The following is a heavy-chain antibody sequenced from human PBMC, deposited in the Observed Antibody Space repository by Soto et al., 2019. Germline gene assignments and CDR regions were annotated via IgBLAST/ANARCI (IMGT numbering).Heavy chain of an antibody. Sequence: EVQLLESGGGSVQPGGSLRLSCAASGFIFNAYAMTWVRQAPGKGLEWVSAIGGSGGNTYYAASVKGRFTISRDNSKDTVDLEMNRLRVDDTAVYFCARVASDYINSADHWGQGILVTVSS. CDR2: IGGSGGNT. V-gene: IGHV3-23*01. CDR3: ARVASDYINSADH. CDR1: GFIFNAYA. J-gene: IGHJ4*02. D-gene: IGHD4-4*01.